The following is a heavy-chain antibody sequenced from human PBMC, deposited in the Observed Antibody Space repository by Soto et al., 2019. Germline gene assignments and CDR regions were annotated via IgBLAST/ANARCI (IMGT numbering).Heavy chain of an antibody. D-gene: IGHD3-10*01. V-gene: IGHV3-21*06. J-gene: IGHJ4*02. CDR2: ISPSSSFL. Sequence: GGSLRPSCAASGFSFRSYYMNWVRQAPGRGLEWVSSISPSSSFLSYADSLKGRFTISRDNAKSSVNLQMNSLRAEDTAVYYCARVGTDYGSGSPYYSDYWGQGILVTVSS. CDR1: GFSFRSYY. CDR3: ARVGTDYGSGSPYYSDY.